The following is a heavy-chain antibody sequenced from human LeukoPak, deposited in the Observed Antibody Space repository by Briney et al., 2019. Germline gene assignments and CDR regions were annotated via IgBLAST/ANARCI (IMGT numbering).Heavy chain of an antibody. CDR2: ISYDVGIK. Sequence: GGSLGLSCAASGFTFSNYAMHWLRQTPGKGLEWVALISYDVGIKFYADSVKGRFTISRDNSKNTLYLQVNSLRSEDTAVYYCARGSWASTVTTYYYYYYMDVWGKGTTVTVSS. CDR1: GFTFSNYA. CDR3: ARGSWASTVTTYYYYYYMDV. J-gene: IGHJ6*03. V-gene: IGHV3-30-3*01. D-gene: IGHD4-17*01.